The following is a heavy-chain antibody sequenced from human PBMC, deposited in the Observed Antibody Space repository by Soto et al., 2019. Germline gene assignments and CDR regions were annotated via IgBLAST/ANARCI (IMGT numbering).Heavy chain of an antibody. J-gene: IGHJ4*02. CDR3: ARRYGYRFDY. Sequence: SETLSLTCDVSGGSISIGTDYWRWIRQPPGKGLEWIGYIYYSGSTNYNPSLKSRVTISVDTSKNQFSLKLSSVTAADTALYYCARRYGYRFDYWGQGTLVTVSS. CDR1: GGSISIGTDY. V-gene: IGHV4-61*01. D-gene: IGHD1-1*01. CDR2: IYYSGST.